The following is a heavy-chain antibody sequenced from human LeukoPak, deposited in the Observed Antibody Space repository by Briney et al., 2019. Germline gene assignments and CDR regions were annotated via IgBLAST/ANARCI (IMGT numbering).Heavy chain of an antibody. CDR1: GFTFRSYW. V-gene: IGHV3-15*01. CDR3: TTDRYYDNSELQFQH. D-gene: IGHD3-22*01. J-gene: IGHJ1*01. CDR2: IKRETDGGTI. Sequence: GGSLRLSCAASGFTFRSYWMHWVRQAPGKGLEWLGRIKRETDGGTIDYAAPVKGRFTISRDDSRNTLYLQMDSLKIEDTAVYYCTTDRYYDNSELQFQHWGQGTLVTVSS.